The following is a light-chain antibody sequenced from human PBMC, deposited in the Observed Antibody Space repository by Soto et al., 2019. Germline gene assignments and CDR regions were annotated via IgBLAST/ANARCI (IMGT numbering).Light chain of an antibody. CDR1: QGISSY. J-gene: IGKJ4*01. CDR3: QQANSFPFT. V-gene: IGKV1-9*01. CDR2: AAS. Sequence: SPLTQSPSSLSASVGDRVTITCRASQGISSYLAWYQQKPGRAPKLLIYAASTLQSGVLSRFSGSGSGTDFTLTISSLQPEDFATYYCQQANSFPFTFGGGTKVDIK.